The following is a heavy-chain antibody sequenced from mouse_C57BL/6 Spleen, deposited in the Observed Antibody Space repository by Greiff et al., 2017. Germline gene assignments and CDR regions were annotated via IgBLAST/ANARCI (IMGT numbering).Heavy chain of an antibody. J-gene: IGHJ1*03. CDR1: GYSFTGYF. CDR2: INPYNGDT. Sequence: VQLKQSGPELVKPGDSVKISCKASGYSFTGYFMTWVMQSHGKSLEWIGRINPYNGDTFYTQKFKGKATLTVDKSSSTAHMELRSLTSEDSAVYYSARDGSSYWYFDGGGTGTTVTVSS. CDR3: ARDGSSYWYFDG. V-gene: IGHV1-20*01. D-gene: IGHD1-1*01.